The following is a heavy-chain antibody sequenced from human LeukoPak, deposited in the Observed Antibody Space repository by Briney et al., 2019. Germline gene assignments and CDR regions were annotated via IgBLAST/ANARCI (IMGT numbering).Heavy chain of an antibody. D-gene: IGHD6-6*01. CDR1: GYTFTGYY. CDR2: INPSGGST. CDR3: ARSIAAPYYFDY. V-gene: IGHV1-46*01. J-gene: IGHJ4*02. Sequence: GASVKVSCKASGYTFTGYYMHWVRQAPGQGLEWMGIINPSGGSTSYAQKFQGRVTMTRDMSTSTVYMELSSLRSEDTAVYYCARSIAAPYYFDYWGQGTLVTVSS.